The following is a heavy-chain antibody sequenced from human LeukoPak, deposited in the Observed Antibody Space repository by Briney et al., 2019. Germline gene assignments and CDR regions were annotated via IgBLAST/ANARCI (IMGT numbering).Heavy chain of an antibody. CDR2: ISRSGGST. Sequence: GGSLRLSCAASGFTFSSYAMSWVRKAPGKGLEGVSAISRSGGSTYYADSVKGRFTISRDNSKNTLYLQMNSLRAEDTAVYYCAKVRLVPYYYGMDVWGQGTTVTVSS. CDR1: GFTFSSYA. D-gene: IGHD6-19*01. V-gene: IGHV3-23*01. J-gene: IGHJ6*02. CDR3: AKVRLVPYYYGMDV.